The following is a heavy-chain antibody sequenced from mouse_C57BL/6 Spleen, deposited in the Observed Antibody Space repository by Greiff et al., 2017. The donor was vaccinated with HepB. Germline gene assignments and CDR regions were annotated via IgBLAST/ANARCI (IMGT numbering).Heavy chain of an antibody. CDR3: ASYDYDAGFAY. CDR2: IYPRSGNT. J-gene: IGHJ3*01. Sequence: VQLQQSGAELARPGASVKLSCKASGYTFTSYGISWVKQRTGKGLEWIGEIYPRSGNTYYNEKFKGKATLTADKSSSTAYMELRSLTSADSAVYFCASYDYDAGFAYWCQGTLVTVSA. CDR1: GYTFTSYG. V-gene: IGHV1-81*01. D-gene: IGHD2-4*01.